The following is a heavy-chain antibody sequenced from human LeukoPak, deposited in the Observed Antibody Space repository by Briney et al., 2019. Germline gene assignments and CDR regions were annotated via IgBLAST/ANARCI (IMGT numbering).Heavy chain of an antibody. CDR3: ASVRGPVEMSA. J-gene: IGHJ5*02. Sequence: GGSLRLSCAASGFTFSSYSMNWVRQAPGKGLEWVSSISSSSSYIYYADSVKGRFTISRDNAKNSLYLQMNSLRAEDTAVYYCASVRGPVEMSAWGQGTLVTVSS. CDR2: ISSSSSYI. CDR1: GFTFSSYS. D-gene: IGHD5-24*01. V-gene: IGHV3-21*01.